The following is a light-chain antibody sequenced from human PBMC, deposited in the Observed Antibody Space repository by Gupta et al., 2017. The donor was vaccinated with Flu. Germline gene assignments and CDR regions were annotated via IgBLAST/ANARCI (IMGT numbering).Light chain of an antibody. CDR1: SSNFGAGYD. V-gene: IGLV1-40*01. CDR2: VNN. Sequence: QSVLTQPPSVSGAPGQRLTISCTGSSSNFGAGYDVHWYQQLPGAAPKLLIYVNNNRPSGVPDRFSGSKSGTSASLAITGLQAEDEADYYCQSYDTGLSGSVFGGGTKLTVL. CDR3: QSYDTGLSGSV. J-gene: IGLJ3*02.